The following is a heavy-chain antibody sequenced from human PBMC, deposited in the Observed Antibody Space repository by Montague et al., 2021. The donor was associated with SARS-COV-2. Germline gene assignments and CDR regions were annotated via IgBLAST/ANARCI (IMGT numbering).Heavy chain of an antibody. Sequence: SETLSLTCTVSGGSISSSSYYWGWIRQPPGKGLEWIGSIYYSGSTYYNPSLKSRVTISVDTSKNQFSLKLSSVTAADTAVYYCARDGSLPFVILIGPRHYYYGMDVWGQGTTVTVSS. J-gene: IGHJ6*02. CDR1: GGSISSSSYY. CDR3: ARDGSLPFVILIGPRHYYYGMDV. CDR2: IYYSGST. V-gene: IGHV4-39*07. D-gene: IGHD3-9*01.